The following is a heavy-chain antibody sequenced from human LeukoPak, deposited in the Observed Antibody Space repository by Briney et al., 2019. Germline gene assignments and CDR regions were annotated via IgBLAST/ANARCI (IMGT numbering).Heavy chain of an antibody. CDR3: ARDMGGYYDSSGYLMGFEY. Sequence: PGGSLRLSCAASGFTFDDYAMHWVRQAQGKGREWFSGLGWKSANIGYADSVKGRFTISRDNAKNSLYLQMDSLRPEDTAFYYCARDMGGYYDSSGYLMGFEYWGQGTLVTVSS. D-gene: IGHD3-22*01. CDR1: GFTFDDYA. J-gene: IGHJ4*02. CDR2: LGWKSANI. V-gene: IGHV3-9*01.